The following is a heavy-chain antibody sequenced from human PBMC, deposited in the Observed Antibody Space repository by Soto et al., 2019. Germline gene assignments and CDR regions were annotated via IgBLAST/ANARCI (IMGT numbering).Heavy chain of an antibody. CDR3: ARVGGGCSGGSCYFGEFDY. J-gene: IGHJ4*02. V-gene: IGHV3-48*01. D-gene: IGHD2-15*01. CDR1: GFTFSSYS. CDR2: ISSSSSTI. Sequence: EVQLVESGGGLVQPGGSLRLSCAASGFTFSSYSMNWVRQAPGKGLEWVSYISSSSSTIYYADSVKGRFTISRDNAKNSLYLQMNSLRAEDTAVYYCARVGGGCSGGSCYFGEFDYWGQGILVTVSS.